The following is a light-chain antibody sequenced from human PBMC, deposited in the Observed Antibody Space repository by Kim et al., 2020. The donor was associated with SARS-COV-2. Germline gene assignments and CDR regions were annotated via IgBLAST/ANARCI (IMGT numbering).Light chain of an antibody. J-gene: IGLJ3*02. Sequence: QSVTISCTGTSSDVGGYNYVSWYQQHPGKAPKLIIYDVSKRPSGVSNRFSGSKSGNTASLTISGLQPEDEADYYCSSYAGSITWVFGGGTKLTVL. CDR1: SSDVGGYNY. CDR3: SSYAGSITWV. CDR2: DVS. V-gene: IGLV2-14*03.